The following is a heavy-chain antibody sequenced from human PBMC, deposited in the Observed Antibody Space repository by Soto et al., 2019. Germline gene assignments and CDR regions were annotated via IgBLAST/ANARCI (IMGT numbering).Heavy chain of an antibody. CDR2: INPSGGST. D-gene: IGHD3-22*01. J-gene: IGHJ5*02. Sequence: ASVKVSCKAPGYTFTSYYMHWVRQAPGQGLEWMGIINPSGGSTSYAQKFQGRVTMTRDTSTSTVYMELSSLKTEDTAVYYCTRLRYYDSSDRKGWFDPWGQGTLVTVSS. V-gene: IGHV1-46*03. CDR3: TRLRYYDSSDRKGWFDP. CDR1: GYTFTSYY.